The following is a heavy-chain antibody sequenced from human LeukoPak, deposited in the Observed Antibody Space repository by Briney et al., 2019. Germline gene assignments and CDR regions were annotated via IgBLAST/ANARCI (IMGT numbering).Heavy chain of an antibody. J-gene: IGHJ6*03. CDR2: MNPNSGNA. D-gene: IGHD2-2*02. CDR1: GYTFTSYD. Sequence: GASVKVSCKASGYTFTSYDINWVRQATGQGLEWMGWMNPNSGNAGYAQKFQGRVTMTRNTSISTAYMELSSLRSEDTAVYYCARGDSGYCSSTSCYIRTFYYYYYYMDVWGKGTTVTVSS. V-gene: IGHV1-8*01. CDR3: ARGDSGYCSSTSCYIRTFYYYYYYMDV.